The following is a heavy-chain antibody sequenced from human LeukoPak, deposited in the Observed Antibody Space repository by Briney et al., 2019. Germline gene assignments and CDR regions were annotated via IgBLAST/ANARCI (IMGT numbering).Heavy chain of an antibody. Sequence: NPGGSLRLSCAASGFTFSSYSINWVPQAPGQGPECVSSIRSSGTYVYYADSVKGRFTISRDNAKNSLSLQLNRLRADDAAVYYCARASSKQLAGYLPDGFDIWGQGTMVTVSS. CDR3: ARASSKQLAGYLPDGFDI. V-gene: IGHV3-21*01. CDR2: IRSSGTYV. J-gene: IGHJ3*02. CDR1: GFTFSSYS. D-gene: IGHD3-9*01.